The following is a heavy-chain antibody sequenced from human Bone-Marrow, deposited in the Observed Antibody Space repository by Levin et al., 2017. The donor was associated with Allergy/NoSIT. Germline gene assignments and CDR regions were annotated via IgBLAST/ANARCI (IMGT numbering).Heavy chain of an antibody. V-gene: IGHV3-74*01. CDR2: INRDGSST. Sequence: PGGSLRLSCSASGFNFSSYWMHWVRQAPGKGLVWVSRINRDGSSTSYADSVKGRFTISRDNAKNTLYLQMNSLRAEDTSVYYCARDSVTTNSYFDLWSRGPLVTVSS. D-gene: IGHD4-11*01. J-gene: IGHJ2*01. CDR1: GFNFSSYW. CDR3: ARDSVTTNSYFDL.